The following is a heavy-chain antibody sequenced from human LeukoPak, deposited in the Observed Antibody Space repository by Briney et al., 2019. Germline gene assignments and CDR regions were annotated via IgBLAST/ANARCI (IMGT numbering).Heavy chain of an antibody. V-gene: IGHV3-21*01. CDR2: ISSSSSYI. Sequence: GGSLRLSCAASGFTFSSYSMNWVRQAPGKGLEWVSPISSSSSYIYYADSVKGRFTISRDNAKNSLYLQMNSLRAEDTAVYYCGSSKAGYSYSVDYWGQGTLVTVSS. J-gene: IGHJ4*02. CDR1: GFTFSSYS. CDR3: GSSKAGYSYSVDY. D-gene: IGHD5-18*01.